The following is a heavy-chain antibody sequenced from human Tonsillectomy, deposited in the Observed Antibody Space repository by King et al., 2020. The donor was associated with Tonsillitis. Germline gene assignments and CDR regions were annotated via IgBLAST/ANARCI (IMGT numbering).Heavy chain of an antibody. CDR2: IWDDGTNE. Sequence: VQLVESGGGVVQPGGSLRLSCAASGFTFSIYGMHWVRQAPGKGLEWVAFIWDDGTNEHSTDSVKGRFTISRDNSKNTLYLQMNSLRPEDTAVYYCAKIQDSGSNFCAYWGQGTLVTVSS. D-gene: IGHD3-10*01. V-gene: IGHV3-30*02. CDR1: GFTFSIYG. CDR3: AKIQDSGSNFCAY. J-gene: IGHJ4*02.